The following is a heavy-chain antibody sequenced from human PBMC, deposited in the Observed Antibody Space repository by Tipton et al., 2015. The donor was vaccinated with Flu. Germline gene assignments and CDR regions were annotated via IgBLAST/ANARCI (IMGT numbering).Heavy chain of an antibody. V-gene: IGHV3-74*01. CDR3: AGARATGTTARSAFDY. CDR1: GFSFSTYW. D-gene: IGHD4-17*01. CDR2: INSDGSST. J-gene: IGHJ4*02. Sequence: TASGFSFSTYWMHWVRQAPGKGLVWVSRINSDGSSTSYADSVKGRFTISRDNAKNTLFLQMNSLRAEDTAVYYCAGARATGTTARSAFDYWGQGTLVTVSS.